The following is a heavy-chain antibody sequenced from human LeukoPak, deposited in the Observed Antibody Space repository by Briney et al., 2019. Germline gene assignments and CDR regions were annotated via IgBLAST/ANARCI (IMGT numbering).Heavy chain of an antibody. Sequence: PGRTLRLSCAASGFTFSDYYMSWVRQAPGKGLEWVSYISSSSSYTNYADSVKGRFTISRDNAKNSLYLQMNSLRAEDAAVYYCARDRLRDIVVVPAAIWQRKNYYGMDVWGQGTTVTVSS. J-gene: IGHJ6*02. CDR1: GFTFSDYY. CDR3: ARDRLRDIVVVPAAIWQRKNYYGMDV. D-gene: IGHD2-2*01. V-gene: IGHV3-11*06. CDR2: ISSSSSYT.